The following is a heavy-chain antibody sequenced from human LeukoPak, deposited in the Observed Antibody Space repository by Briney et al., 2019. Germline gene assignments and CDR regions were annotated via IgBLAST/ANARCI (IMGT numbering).Heavy chain of an antibody. J-gene: IGHJ4*02. CDR1: GFTLGGHD. CDR3: VREARGYHYTYFDY. V-gene: IGHV3-13*01. D-gene: IGHD5-18*01. Sequence: GGSLRLSCAASGFTLGGHDMHWVRQTTGDGLEWVAAVSAGHHAFYAGSVKGRFTVSREDAKNSLYLQMNSLRAGDTAVYYCVREARGYHYTYFDYWGRGSLVTVSS. CDR2: VSAGHHA.